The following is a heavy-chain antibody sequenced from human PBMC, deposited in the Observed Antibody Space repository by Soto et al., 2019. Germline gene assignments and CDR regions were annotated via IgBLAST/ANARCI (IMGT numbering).Heavy chain of an antibody. CDR3: AHLTYYYDSSGYYSRAEYFQH. CDR1: GFSLSTSGEG. J-gene: IGHJ1*01. Sequence: SGPTLVNPTQTLTLTCTFSGFSLSTSGEGVGWIRQPPGKALEWLALIYWDDDKRYSPSLKSRLTITKDTSKNQVVLTMTNMDPVDTATYYCAHLTYYYDSSGYYSRAEYFQHWGQGTLVTVSS. V-gene: IGHV2-5*02. CDR2: IYWDDDK. D-gene: IGHD3-22*01.